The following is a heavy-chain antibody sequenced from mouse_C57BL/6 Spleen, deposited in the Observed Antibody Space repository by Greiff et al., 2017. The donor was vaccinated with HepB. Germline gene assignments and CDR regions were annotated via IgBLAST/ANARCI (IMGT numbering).Heavy chain of an antibody. V-gene: IGHV3-1*01. CDR3: ARGITTVVGYFDY. CDR1: GYSITSGYD. CDR2: ISYSGST. D-gene: IGHD1-1*01. J-gene: IGHJ2*01. Sequence: VQLKESGPGMVKPSQSLSLTCTVTGYSITSGYDWHWIRHFPGNKLEWMGYISYSGSTNYNPSLKSRISITHDTSKNHFFLKLNSVTTEDTATYYCARGITTVVGYFDYWGQGTTLTVSS.